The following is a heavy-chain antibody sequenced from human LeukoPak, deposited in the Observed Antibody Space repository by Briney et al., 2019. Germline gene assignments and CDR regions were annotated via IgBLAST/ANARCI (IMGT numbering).Heavy chain of an antibody. J-gene: IGHJ3*02. D-gene: IGHD6-19*01. V-gene: IGHV5-51*01. CDR2: IYPGDSDT. CDR1: GYSFTSYW. CDR3: ARPFPGWTSPNDAFDI. Sequence: GESLKISCKGSGYSFTSYWIGWVRQMPGKGLEWMGIIYPGDSDTRYSPSFQGQVTISADKSISTAYLQWSSLKASDTAMYYCARPFPGWTSPNDAFDIWGQGTMVTVSS.